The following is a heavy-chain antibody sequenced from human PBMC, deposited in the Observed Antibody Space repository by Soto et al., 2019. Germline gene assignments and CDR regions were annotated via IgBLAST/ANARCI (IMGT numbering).Heavy chain of an antibody. Sequence: SETLSLTCTVSGGSISSGDYYWSWIRQPPGKGLEWIGYIYYSGSTYYNPSLKSRVTISVDTSKNQFSLKLSSVTAADTAVYYCARKEGYGVAFQLFDDWGQGTLVTVAS. J-gene: IGHJ4*02. CDR3: ARKEGYGVAFQLFDD. CDR1: GGSISSGDYY. V-gene: IGHV4-30-4*01. CDR2: IYYSGST. D-gene: IGHD4-17*01.